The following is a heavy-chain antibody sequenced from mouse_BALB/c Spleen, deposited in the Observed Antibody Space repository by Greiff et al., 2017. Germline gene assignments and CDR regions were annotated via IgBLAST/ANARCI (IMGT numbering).Heavy chain of an antibody. V-gene: IGHV5-6-4*01. CDR3: TRDLTARAARFAY. Sequence: EVKLMESGGGLVKPGGSLKLSCAASGFTFSSYTMSWVRQTPEKRLEWVATISSGGSYTYYPDSVKGRFTISRDNAKNTLYLQMSSLKSEDTAMYYCTRDLTARAARFAYWGQGTLVTVSA. D-gene: IGHD3-2*01. CDR1: GFTFSSYT. J-gene: IGHJ3*01. CDR2: ISSGGSYT.